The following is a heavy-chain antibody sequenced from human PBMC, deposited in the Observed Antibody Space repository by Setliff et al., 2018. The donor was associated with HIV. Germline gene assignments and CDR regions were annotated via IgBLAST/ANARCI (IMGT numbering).Heavy chain of an antibody. D-gene: IGHD2-8*02. Sequence: SETLSLTCSVSGSSISSNSYWWAWIRQPPGKGLEYIGTIYHRGGTFNNPSLKSRVVMSVDTSKNQFSLKLTSVAAADTATYYCARDTGVNVAPDGRGYHTFDFWGRGTMVTV. CDR3: ARDTGVNVAPDGRGYHTFDF. V-gene: IGHV4-38-2*02. CDR2: IYHRGGT. J-gene: IGHJ3*01. CDR1: GSSISSNSY.